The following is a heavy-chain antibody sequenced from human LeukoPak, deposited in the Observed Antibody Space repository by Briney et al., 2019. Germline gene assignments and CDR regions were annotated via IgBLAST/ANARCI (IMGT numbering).Heavy chain of an antibody. CDR2: IYYSGST. Sequence: SETLSLTCTVSGGSVSSGSYYWSWIRQPPGKGLEWIGYIYYSGSTNYNPSLKSRVTISVDTSKNQFSLKLSSVTAADTAVYYCARTNYGGNSVGLDYWGQGTLVTASS. D-gene: IGHD4-23*01. CDR3: ARTNYGGNSVGLDY. CDR1: GGSVSSGSYY. V-gene: IGHV4-61*01. J-gene: IGHJ4*02.